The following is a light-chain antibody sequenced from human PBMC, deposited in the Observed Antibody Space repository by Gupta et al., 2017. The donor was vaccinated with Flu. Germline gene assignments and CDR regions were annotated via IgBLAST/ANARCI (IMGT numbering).Light chain of an antibody. CDR3: GTWDSSLSAGV. Sequence: QSVFTQPPSVSAATGPKVPISCSGSNPNVVNNFVSWYKQLPGSAPKLILYENAKRTSGIPDRCSGSKSGTSATLGVTGLQTGDEADYYCGTWDSSLSAGVFGGGTKLTVL. V-gene: IGLV1-51*01. CDR2: ENA. J-gene: IGLJ3*02. CDR1: NPNVVNNF.